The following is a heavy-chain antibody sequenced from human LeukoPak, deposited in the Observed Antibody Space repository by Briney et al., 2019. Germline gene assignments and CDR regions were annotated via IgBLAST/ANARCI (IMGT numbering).Heavy chain of an antibody. Sequence: SETLSLTCAVYGGSFSGYYWSWIRQPPGKGLEWSGEINHSGSTNYNPSLKSRVTISVDKSKNQFSLKLSSVTAADTAVYSCARGGGYCNSNSCPEDAYDIWGQGTMVTVSS. CDR1: GGSFSGYY. D-gene: IGHD2-2*01. CDR2: INHSGST. V-gene: IGHV4-34*01. CDR3: ARGGGYCNSNSCPEDAYDI. J-gene: IGHJ3*02.